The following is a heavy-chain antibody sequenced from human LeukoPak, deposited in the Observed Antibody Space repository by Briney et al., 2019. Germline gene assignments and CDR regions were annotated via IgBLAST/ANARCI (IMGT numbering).Heavy chain of an antibody. J-gene: IGHJ4*02. Sequence: SETLSLTCTVSSDSISSSGYYWGWIRQTPGKGLEWIGSINHGGITYYNPSLKSRVTISVDTSKNQFSLKLSSVTAADTAVYYCAKASYGLIDYWGQGTLVTVSS. CDR3: AKASYGLIDY. CDR2: INHGGIT. D-gene: IGHD3-10*01. CDR1: SDSISSSGYY. V-gene: IGHV4-39*07.